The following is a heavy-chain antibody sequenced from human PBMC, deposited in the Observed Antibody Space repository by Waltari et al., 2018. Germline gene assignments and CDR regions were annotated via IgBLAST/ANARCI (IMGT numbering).Heavy chain of an antibody. D-gene: IGHD3-3*01. Sequence: EVQLVASGGGLVKPGRSIRLSGAASGFTFSNAWMSWVRQAPGKGLEWVGRVKSKSDGGTRDYSAPVKGRFTISRDDSENTLYLQMNSLKTEDTAVYYCTTLFGDFWSGYFFDFWGQGTLVTVSS. V-gene: IGHV3-15*01. CDR1: GFTFSNAW. CDR3: TTLFGDFWSGYFFDF. J-gene: IGHJ4*02. CDR2: VKSKSDGGTR.